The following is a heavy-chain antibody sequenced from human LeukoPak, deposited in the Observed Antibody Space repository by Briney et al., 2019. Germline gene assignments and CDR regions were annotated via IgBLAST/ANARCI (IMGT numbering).Heavy chain of an antibody. CDR2: IRYDGSNK. V-gene: IGHV3-30*02. Sequence: GGSLRLSCAASGFTFSSYGMHWVRQAPGKGLEWVAFIRYDGSNKYYADSVKGRFTISRDNAKNSLYLQMNSLRAEDTAVYYCARGELLWFREPYDYWGQGTLVTVSS. CDR3: ARGELLWFREPYDY. D-gene: IGHD3-10*01. CDR1: GFTFSSYG. J-gene: IGHJ4*02.